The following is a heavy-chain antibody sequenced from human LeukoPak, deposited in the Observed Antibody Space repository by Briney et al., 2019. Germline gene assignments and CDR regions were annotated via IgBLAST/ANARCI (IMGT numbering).Heavy chain of an antibody. CDR3: AKGSYDSSSYYPWPFDY. V-gene: IGHV3-43*02. J-gene: IGHJ4*02. CDR1: GFTFDDYA. CDR2: ISGDGGST. Sequence: GGSLRLSCAASGFTFDDYAMHWVPQAPGKGLEWVSLISGDGGSTYYADSVKGRFTISRDNSKNSLYLQMNSLRTEDTALYYCAKGSYDSSSYYPWPFDYWGQGTLVTVSS. D-gene: IGHD3-22*01.